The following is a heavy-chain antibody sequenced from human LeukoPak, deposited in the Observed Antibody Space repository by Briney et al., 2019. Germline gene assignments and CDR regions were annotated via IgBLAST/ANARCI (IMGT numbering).Heavy chain of an antibody. CDR3: ARENAWSRDC. J-gene: IGHJ4*02. D-gene: IGHD2-15*01. Sequence: GGSLRLSCAASGFTYSNYGMHWVRQAPGKGLAWVAFIRYDGSNKYYAASVKGRFTISRDNAKNSLDLQMDSLRTEDTAVYYCARENAWSRDCWGQGTLVTVPS. CDR2: IRYDGSNK. CDR1: GFTYSNYG. V-gene: IGHV3-30*02.